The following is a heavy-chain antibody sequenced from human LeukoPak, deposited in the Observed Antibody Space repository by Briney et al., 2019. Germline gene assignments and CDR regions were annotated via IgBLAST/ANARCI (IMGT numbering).Heavy chain of an antibody. D-gene: IGHD1-26*01. V-gene: IGHV1-18*01. CDR3: ARATNFYYYYGMDV. Sequence: ASVKVSCKASGYTFSSYGISWVRQAPGQGLEWMGWISAYNGNRNYAQKFQGRVTMTTDTSTSTAYMELRSLRSDDTAVYYCARATNFYYYYGMDVWGQGTTVTVSS. J-gene: IGHJ6*02. CDR2: ISAYNGNR. CDR1: GYTFSSYG.